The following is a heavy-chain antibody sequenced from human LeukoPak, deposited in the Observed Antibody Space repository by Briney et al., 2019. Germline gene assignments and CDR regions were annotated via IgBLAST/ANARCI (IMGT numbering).Heavy chain of an antibody. D-gene: IGHD2-21*02. V-gene: IGHV3-33*08. J-gene: IGHJ4*02. Sequence: PGGSLRLSCAVSGFTFSSYGMHWVRQAPGKGLEWVAVIWYDGSNKYYADSVKGRFTISRDNSKNTLYLQMNSLRAEDTAVYYCARDPMVVTADYYFDYWGQGTLVTVSS. CDR3: ARDPMVVTADYYFDY. CDR1: GFTFSSYG. CDR2: IWYDGSNK.